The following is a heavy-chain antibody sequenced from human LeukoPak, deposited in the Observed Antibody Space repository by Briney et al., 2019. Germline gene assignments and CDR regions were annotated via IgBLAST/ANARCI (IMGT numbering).Heavy chain of an antibody. V-gene: IGHV4-38-2*02. J-gene: IGHJ4*02. CDR3: ARVGERGYYFDY. D-gene: IGHD3-16*01. Sequence: SETLSLTCTVSGYSISSDYYWGWIRQPPGKGLEWIGSIHHSGRTCYNPSLKSRVTISVDTSKNQFSLKLSSVTAADTAVYYCARVGERGYYFDYWGQGTLVTVSS. CDR1: GYSISSDYY. CDR2: IHHSGRT.